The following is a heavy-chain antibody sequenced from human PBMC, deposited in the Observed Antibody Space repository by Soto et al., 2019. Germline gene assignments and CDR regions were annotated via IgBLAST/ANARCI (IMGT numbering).Heavy chain of an antibody. V-gene: IGHV3-53*01. Sequence: GGSLRLSCVVSGFSVSNNYMSWVRQAPGKGLDWVSVIFADGSTYYVDSVKGRFTISRHNSKNTLYLQMNSLRAEDTAVYYCAKDRSTYYLVPPFDPWGQGTLVTVSS. J-gene: IGHJ5*02. CDR1: GFSVSNNY. CDR2: IFADGST. D-gene: IGHD3-10*01. CDR3: AKDRSTYYLVPPFDP.